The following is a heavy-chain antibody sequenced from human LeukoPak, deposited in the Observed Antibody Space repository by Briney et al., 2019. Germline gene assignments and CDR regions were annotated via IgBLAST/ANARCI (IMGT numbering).Heavy chain of an antibody. CDR3: ARGGARYLDN. J-gene: IGHJ4*02. D-gene: IGHD3-9*01. CDR1: GFTFDSYA. Sequence: PGGSLRLSCTASGFTFDSYALSWVRQAPGKGLEWVAKMKEDGSDIYYVDSVKGRFTICRDNAKNSLCLQMSSLRVEDTAVYYCARGGARYLDNWGQGTLVTVSS. CDR2: MKEDGSDI. V-gene: IGHV3-7*01.